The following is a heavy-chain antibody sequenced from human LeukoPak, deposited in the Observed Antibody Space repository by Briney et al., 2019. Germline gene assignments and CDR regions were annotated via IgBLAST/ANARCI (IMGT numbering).Heavy chain of an antibody. CDR1: GGSISSGGHY. D-gene: IGHD3-10*01. CDR2: ISSTGST. J-gene: IGHJ4*02. CDR3: ARDQTYSGSGIYTYFDY. V-gene: IGHV4-61*02. Sequence: PSETLSLTCTVSGGSISSGGHYWSWIRQPAGKGLEYLGLISSTGSTNYNPSLRSRVTISADTSKNHFSLKLTSVTAADTAVYYCARDQTYSGSGIYTYFDYWGQGILVTVSS.